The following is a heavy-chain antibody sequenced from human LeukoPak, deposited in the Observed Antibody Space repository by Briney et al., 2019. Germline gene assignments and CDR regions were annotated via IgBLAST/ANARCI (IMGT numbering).Heavy chain of an antibody. V-gene: IGHV3-23*01. J-gene: IGHJ6*03. CDR1: GFTFSSYA. CDR2: ISGSGGST. Sequence: GGSVRLSCAASGFTFSSYAMSWVRQAPGKGLEWVSAISGSGGSTYYADSVKGRFTISRDNSKNTLYLQMNSLRAEDTAVYYCARAAAGYYYYMDVWGKGTTVTVSS. CDR3: ARAAAGYYYYMDV. D-gene: IGHD6-13*01.